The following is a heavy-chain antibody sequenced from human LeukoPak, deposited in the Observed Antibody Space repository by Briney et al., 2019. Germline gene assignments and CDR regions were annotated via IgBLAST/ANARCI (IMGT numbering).Heavy chain of an antibody. CDR2: ITGDCGST. D-gene: IGHD3-22*01. J-gene: IGHJ4*02. CDR3: AKGYHYDSSGYYYLDY. CDR1: GFTFDDYA. Sequence: PGGSLRLSCAASGFTFDDYAMHWVRQAPGKGLEWVSFITGDCGSTYYADSVKGRFTISRDNSKNSLYLQMNSLRTQDTALYYCAKGYHYDSSGYYYLDYWGQGTLVTVSS. V-gene: IGHV3-43*02.